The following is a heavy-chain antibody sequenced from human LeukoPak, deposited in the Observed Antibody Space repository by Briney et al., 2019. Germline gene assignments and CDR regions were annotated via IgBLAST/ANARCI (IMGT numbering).Heavy chain of an antibody. Sequence: ASVKVSCKASGYTFTGYYMHWVRRAPGQGLEWMGWINPNSGGTNYAQKFQGRVTMTRDTSISTAYMELSRLRSDDTAVYYCARDGGGYDREGLDYWGQGTLVTVSS. V-gene: IGHV1-2*02. CDR1: GYTFTGYY. CDR3: ARDGGGYDREGLDY. D-gene: IGHD5-12*01. CDR2: INPNSGGT. J-gene: IGHJ4*02.